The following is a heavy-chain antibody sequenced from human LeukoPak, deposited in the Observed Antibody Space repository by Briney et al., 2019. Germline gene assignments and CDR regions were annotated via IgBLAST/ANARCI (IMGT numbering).Heavy chain of an antibody. V-gene: IGHV1-24*01. J-gene: IGHJ5*02. CDR2: FDPEDGET. CDR1: GYTLTELS. Sequence: ASVKVSCKVSGYTLTELSMHWVRQAPGKGLEWMGGFDPEDGETIYAQKFQGRVTMTEDTSTDTAYMELSSLRSEDTAVYCCATLSSGWSPNWFDPWGQGTLVTVSS. D-gene: IGHD6-19*01. CDR3: ATLSSGWSPNWFDP.